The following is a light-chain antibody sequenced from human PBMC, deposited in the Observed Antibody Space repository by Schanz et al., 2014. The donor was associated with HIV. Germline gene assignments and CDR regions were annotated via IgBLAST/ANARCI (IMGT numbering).Light chain of an antibody. J-gene: IGKJ2*03. Sequence: QMTQSPSTLSSSFFALFPIPLLSSQSITHWLAWYQQKAGRAPKLLISEASTLETGVPSRFSGSASGTVFTLTISCLQPDDFATYYCQQCVTYPYSFGQGTRLDVK. CDR3: QQCVTYPYS. CDR1: QSITHW. V-gene: IGKV1-5*03. CDR2: EAS.